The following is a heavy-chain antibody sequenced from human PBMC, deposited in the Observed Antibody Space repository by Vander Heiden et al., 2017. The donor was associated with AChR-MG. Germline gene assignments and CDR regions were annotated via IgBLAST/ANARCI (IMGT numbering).Heavy chain of an antibody. Sequence: EVQLVESGGGLVQPGGSLRLSCAASGFTFSSYEMNWVRQAPGKGLEWVSYISSSGSTIYYADSVKGRFTISRDNAKNSLYLQMNSLRAEDTAVYYCARDLEAIAAVSWFDPWGQGTLVTVSS. D-gene: IGHD6-13*01. CDR3: ARDLEAIAAVSWFDP. J-gene: IGHJ5*02. CDR2: ISSSGSTI. V-gene: IGHV3-48*03. CDR1: GFTFSSYE.